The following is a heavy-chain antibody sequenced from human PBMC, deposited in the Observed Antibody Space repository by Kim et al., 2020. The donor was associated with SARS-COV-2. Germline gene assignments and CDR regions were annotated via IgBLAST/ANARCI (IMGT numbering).Heavy chain of an antibody. CDR2: ISYDGSNK. J-gene: IGHJ4*01. D-gene: IGHD6-19*01. CDR3: ATDREQWLAKGLFDY. V-gene: IGHV3-30*03. CDR1: GFTFSSYG. Sequence: GGSLRLSCVATGFTFSSYGMQWVRQAPGKGLEWVAVISYDGSNKYYADSVKGRFTISRDNSKNTLYLQMNSLRAEDTAVYYCATDREQWLAKGLFDYWG.